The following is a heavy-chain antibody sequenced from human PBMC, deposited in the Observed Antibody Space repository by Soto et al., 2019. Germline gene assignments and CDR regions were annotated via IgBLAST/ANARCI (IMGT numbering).Heavy chain of an antibody. V-gene: IGHV4-4*02. D-gene: IGHD3-22*01. CDR3: ATFLNYYDSGGYRNYFDY. Sequence: SETLSLTCTVSGGSISSSNWWSWVRQPPGKGLEWIGEIYHSGSTNYNPSLKSRVTISVDKSKNQFSLKLSSVTAADTAVYYCATFLNYYDSGGYRNYFDYWGQGTLVTVSS. CDR1: GGSISSSNW. CDR2: IYHSGST. J-gene: IGHJ4*02.